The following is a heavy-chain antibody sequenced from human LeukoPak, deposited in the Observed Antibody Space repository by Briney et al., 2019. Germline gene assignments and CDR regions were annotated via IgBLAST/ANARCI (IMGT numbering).Heavy chain of an antibody. CDR2: IFYSGST. J-gene: IGHJ6*03. CDR1: GGSISNYY. D-gene: IGHD5/OR15-5a*01. V-gene: IGHV4-59*01. Sequence: SETLSLTCTVSGGSISNYYWSWIRQPPGKGLEWIGYIFYSGSTNYNPSLMSRVTISLDTSKNQFSLKLSSVTAADTAVYYCARAPLVSPGYYYCYMDVWGKGTAVTVSS. CDR3: ARAPLVSPGYYYCYMDV.